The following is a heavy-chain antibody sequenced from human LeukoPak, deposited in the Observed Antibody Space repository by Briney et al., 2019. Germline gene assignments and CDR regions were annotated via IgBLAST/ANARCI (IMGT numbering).Heavy chain of an antibody. Sequence: ASVKVSCKASGGTFSSYAISWVRQAPGQGVEWMGGIIPIFGTANYAQKFQGRVTITADKSTSTAYMELSSLRSEDTAVYYCARVGGRLALYYFDYWGQGTLVTVSS. CDR1: GGTFSSYA. CDR3: ARVGGRLALYYFDY. J-gene: IGHJ4*02. CDR2: IIPIFGTA. D-gene: IGHD3-16*01. V-gene: IGHV1-69*06.